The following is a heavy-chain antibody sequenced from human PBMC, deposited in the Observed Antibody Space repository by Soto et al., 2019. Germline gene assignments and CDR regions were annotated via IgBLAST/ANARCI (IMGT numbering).Heavy chain of an antibody. Sequence: XETLCPTFGVSGSDINTYSWTWIRKPAGKGLEWIGRIYTSASINYNPSLKGRVTLSVDTSTNQVSLRLASVTAADTAIYYCARDREAGYNFYYGMDVWGQGTTVTVSS. CDR1: GSDINTYS. CDR2: IYTSASI. CDR3: ARDREAGYNFYYGMDV. J-gene: IGHJ6*02. D-gene: IGHD6-19*01. V-gene: IGHV4-4*07.